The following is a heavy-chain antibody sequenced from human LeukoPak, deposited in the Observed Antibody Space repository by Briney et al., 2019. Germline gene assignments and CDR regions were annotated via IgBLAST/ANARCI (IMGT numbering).Heavy chain of an antibody. Sequence: SETLSLTCAVYGGSFSGYYWTWIRQPPGKGLEWIGEINHSGSTNYNPSLKSRVTISIDTSKNQFSLKLSSVTAADTAVYYCARVYCGGDCYSWGQGTLVTVSS. V-gene: IGHV4-34*01. D-gene: IGHD2-21*02. CDR2: INHSGST. CDR3: ARVYCGGDCYS. CDR1: GGSFSGYY. J-gene: IGHJ4*02.